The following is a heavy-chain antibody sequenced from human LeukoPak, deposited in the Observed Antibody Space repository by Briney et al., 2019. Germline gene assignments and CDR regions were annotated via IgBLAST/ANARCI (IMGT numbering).Heavy chain of an antibody. CDR1: GGSISSYY. V-gene: IGHV4-4*07. D-gene: IGHD3-16*02. CDR2: IYTSGST. Sequence: TSETLSLTCTVSGGSISSYYWSWIRQPAGKGLEWIGRIYTSGSTNYNPSLKSRVTMSVDTSKNQFSLKLSSVTAADTAVYYCARERYDYVWGSYRPNNWFDPWGQGTLVTVSS. J-gene: IGHJ5*02. CDR3: ARERYDYVWGSYRPNNWFDP.